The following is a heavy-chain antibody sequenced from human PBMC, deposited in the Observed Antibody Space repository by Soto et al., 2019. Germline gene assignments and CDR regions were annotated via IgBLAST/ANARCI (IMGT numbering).Heavy chain of an antibody. V-gene: IGHV3-30*18. CDR2: ISYDGSSK. CDR3: AKLCGGDCSPLPYGMDV. D-gene: IGHD2-21*02. Sequence: QVQLVESGGGVVQPGRSLRLSCAASGFAFSSYGMHWVRQAPGKGLEWVTVISYDGSSKYYADSVKGRFTISRDNSKNTLYLQMNSLRAEDTAVYYCAKLCGGDCSPLPYGMDVWGQGTTVTVSS. CDR1: GFAFSSYG. J-gene: IGHJ6*02.